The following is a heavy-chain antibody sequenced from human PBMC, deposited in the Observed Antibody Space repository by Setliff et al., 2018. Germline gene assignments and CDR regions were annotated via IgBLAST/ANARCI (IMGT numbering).Heavy chain of an antibody. D-gene: IGHD2-2*01. J-gene: IGHJ5*02. Sequence: GESLKLSCKASRDSFTNYWIIWVRQVPGKGLEWMGMIFPADADTRYNPSFKGQVTMSLDRSITTAYLQWDSLKASDTAIYYCAQKHQRASWAFDPWGRGTLVTVSS. CDR3: AQKHQRASWAFDP. CDR2: IFPADADT. V-gene: IGHV5-51*01. CDR1: RDSFTNYW.